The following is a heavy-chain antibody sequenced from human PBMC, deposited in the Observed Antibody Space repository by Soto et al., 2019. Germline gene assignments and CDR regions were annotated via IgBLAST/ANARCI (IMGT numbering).Heavy chain of an antibody. Sequence: PSETLSLTCSGSGGSISSGGYYWIWIRHHPGKGLEWIGYIYYSGSTYYNPSLKSRVTISVDTSKNQFSLKLSSVTAADTAVYYCARGKWELTNWYFDLWGRGTLVTVSS. D-gene: IGHD1-26*01. J-gene: IGHJ2*01. CDR1: GGSISSGGYY. V-gene: IGHV4-31*03. CDR3: ARGKWELTNWYFDL. CDR2: IYYSGST.